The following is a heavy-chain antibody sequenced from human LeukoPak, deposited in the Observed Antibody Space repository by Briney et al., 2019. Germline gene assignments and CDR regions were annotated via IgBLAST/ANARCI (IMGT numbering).Heavy chain of an antibody. V-gene: IGHV4-30-2*01. J-gene: IGHJ4*02. CDR3: ARGRYGDYAY. D-gene: IGHD4-17*01. CDR2: VYHSGST. Sequence: SETLSLTCAVSGGSISSGGYSWSWIRQPPGMGLEWIGYVYHSGSTYYNPSLKSRVTISVDRSKNQFSLKLSSVTAADTAVYYCARGRYGDYAYWGQGTLVTVSS. CDR1: GGSISSGGYS.